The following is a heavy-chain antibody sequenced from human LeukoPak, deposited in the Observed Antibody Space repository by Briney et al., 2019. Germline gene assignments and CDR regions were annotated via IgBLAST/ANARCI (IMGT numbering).Heavy chain of an antibody. CDR3: AGDYSYGLDN. Sequence: PGGSLRLSCAASGFAFSIYWMHWVRQAPGKGLVWVSRINGDGSSTGYADSVKGRFTISRDNAKNTLYLQMNSLRAEDMAVYYCAGDYSYGLDNWGQGTLVTVSS. CDR1: GFAFSIYW. CDR2: INGDGSST. J-gene: IGHJ4*02. D-gene: IGHD5-18*01. V-gene: IGHV3-74*01.